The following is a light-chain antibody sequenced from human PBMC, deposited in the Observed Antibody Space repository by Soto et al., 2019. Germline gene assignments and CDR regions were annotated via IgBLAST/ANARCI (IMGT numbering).Light chain of an antibody. J-gene: IGKJ1*01. CDR3: QHYGGMWT. Sequence: DIQMTQSPSSVSASVGDRVTITCRASQGITNRLAWYQQKPGKAPKVLIYDAPSLESGVPSRFSGSGSGTEFILTISSLQPDDFATYYCQHYGGMWTFGQGTKVDIK. CDR1: QGITNR. CDR2: DAP. V-gene: IGKV1-5*01.